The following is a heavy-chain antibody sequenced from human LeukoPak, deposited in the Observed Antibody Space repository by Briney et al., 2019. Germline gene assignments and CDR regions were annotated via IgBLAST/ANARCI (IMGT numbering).Heavy chain of an antibody. V-gene: IGHV4-34*01. D-gene: IGHD3-22*01. CDR3: ARPYYYDSRIDP. CDR2: INHSGST. CDR1: AGSFSGYY. J-gene: IGHJ5*02. Sequence: SETLSLTCAVYAGSFSGYYWSWIRQPPGKGLEWIGEINHSGSTNYNPSLKSRVTISVDTSKNQLSLKLSSVTAADTAVYYCARPYYYDSRIDPWGQGILVTVSS.